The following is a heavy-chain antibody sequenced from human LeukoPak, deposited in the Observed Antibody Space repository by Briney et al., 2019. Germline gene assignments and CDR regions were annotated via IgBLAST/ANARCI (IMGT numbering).Heavy chain of an antibody. CDR2: ISAYNGNT. D-gene: IGHD3-22*01. CDR3: ASAVVITTRLRYFDY. J-gene: IGHJ4*02. CDR1: GYTFTSYG. Sequence: ASVKVSCKASGYTFTSYGISWVRQAPGQGLEWMGWISAYNGNTNYAQKLQGRVTMTTDTSTSTAYMELRSLRSDDTAVYYCASAVVITTRLRYFDYWGQGTLVTVSS. V-gene: IGHV1-18*04.